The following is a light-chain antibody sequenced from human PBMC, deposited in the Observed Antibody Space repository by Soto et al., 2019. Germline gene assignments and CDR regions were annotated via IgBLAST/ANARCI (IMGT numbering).Light chain of an antibody. V-gene: IGKV3-20*01. CDR2: GAS. J-gene: IGKJ4*01. Sequence: EIVLTQSPGTLSLSPGERATLSCRASQSVSSTSLPWYQQRPGRSPRLLIFGASTRATGIPDRFSGSGSGTDFTLTISRLEPEDFALYYCQQYGSSPLTFGGGTKVEIK. CDR1: QSVSSTS. CDR3: QQYGSSPLT.